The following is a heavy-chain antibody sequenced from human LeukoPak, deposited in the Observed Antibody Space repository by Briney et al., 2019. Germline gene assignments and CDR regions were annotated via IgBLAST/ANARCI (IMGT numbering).Heavy chain of an antibody. CDR3: ARRRPSDYYDSSGYFSNVFDI. Sequence: GESLKISCKGSGYSFTSYWIGWVRQMPGKGLEWMGIIYPGDSGTRYSPSFQGQVTISADKSISTAYLQWSSLKASDTAMYYCARRRPSDYYDSSGYFSNVFDIWGQGTMVTVSS. CDR1: GYSFTSYW. J-gene: IGHJ3*02. D-gene: IGHD3-22*01. V-gene: IGHV5-51*01. CDR2: IYPGDSGT.